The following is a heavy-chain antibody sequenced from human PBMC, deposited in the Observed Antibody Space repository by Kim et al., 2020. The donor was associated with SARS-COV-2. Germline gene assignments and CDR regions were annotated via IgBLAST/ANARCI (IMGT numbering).Heavy chain of an antibody. CDR2: IWYDGSNK. CDR3: ARDVSGYSSSSSAFYV. V-gene: IGHV3-33*01. D-gene: IGHD4-4*01. J-gene: IGHJ3*01. Sequence: GGSLRLSCAASGFTFSSYGIHWVRQAPGKGLEWVAVIWYDGSNKYYGDSVKGRFTISRDNSKNTLYLQMNSLRAEDTAIYYCARDVSGYSSSSSAFYVWGQGTKGTVSS. CDR1: GFTFSSYG.